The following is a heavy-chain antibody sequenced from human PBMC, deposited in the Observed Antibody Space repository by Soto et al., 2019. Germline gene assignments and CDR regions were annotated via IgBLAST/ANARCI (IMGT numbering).Heavy chain of an antibody. CDR1: GFSFRNYA. CDR3: ANGRATYGLLTHDY. J-gene: IGHJ4*02. Sequence: LRLSCAASGFSFRNYAMSWVRQAPGKELEWISTLTGSSSNTYYADSVKGRFAISRDNSRNTLYLQMHGLTAEDTAVYYCANGRATYGLLTHDYWGQGTLVTVSS. V-gene: IGHV3-23*01. D-gene: IGHD3-9*01. CDR2: LTGSSSNT.